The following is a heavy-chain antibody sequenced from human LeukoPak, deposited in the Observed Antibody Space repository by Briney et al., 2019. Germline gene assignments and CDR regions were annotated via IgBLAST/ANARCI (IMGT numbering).Heavy chain of an antibody. CDR1: GSTFSGHP. Sequence: GRSLRLSCAASGSTFSGHPLHWVRQAPGKGLEWVAGTAYEGGEKYYADSVSGRFTISRDNSDNTVYLQMNGLRLEDTAVYFCAREGDRHLTFDYWGRGTLVTVSS. CDR2: TAYEGGEK. CDR3: AREGDRHLTFDY. V-gene: IGHV3-30*01. D-gene: IGHD3-16*01. J-gene: IGHJ4*02.